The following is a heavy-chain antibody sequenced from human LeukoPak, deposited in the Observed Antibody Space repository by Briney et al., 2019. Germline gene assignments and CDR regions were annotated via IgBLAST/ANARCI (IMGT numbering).Heavy chain of an antibody. V-gene: IGHV1-69*05. D-gene: IGHD2-15*01. Sequence: SVKVSCKASGGTFSSYAISWVRQAPGQGLEWMGRIIPIFGTANYAQKFQGRVTITTDESTSTAYMELSSLRSEDTAVYYCARGGQLGYCSGGSCYSRMDFDPWGRGTLVTVSS. CDR3: ARGGQLGYCSGGSCYSRMDFDP. CDR1: GGTFSSYA. J-gene: IGHJ5*02. CDR2: IIPIFGTA.